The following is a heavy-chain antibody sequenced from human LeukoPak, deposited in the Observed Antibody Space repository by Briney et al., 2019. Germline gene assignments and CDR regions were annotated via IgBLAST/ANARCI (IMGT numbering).Heavy chain of an antibody. CDR3: ASQFG. CDR2: IYYSGNT. CDR1: GVSISISY. Sequence: PSETLSLTCTVSGVSISISYWSWIRQPPGKGLEWIGYIYYSGNTNYNPSLKSRVTISVDTSKNQFSLKLTSVTAADTAVYYCASQFGWGQGTLVTVSS. V-gene: IGHV4-59*01. J-gene: IGHJ4*02. D-gene: IGHD3-16*01.